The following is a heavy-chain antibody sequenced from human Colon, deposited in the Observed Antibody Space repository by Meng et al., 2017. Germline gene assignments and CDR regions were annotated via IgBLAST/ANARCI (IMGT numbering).Heavy chain of an antibody. CDR1: GGSISSGDYY. CDR3: ARVRRSGDDFDY. V-gene: IGHV4-31*03. CDR2: FYFSGNT. Sequence: QVQLQESGPGLVKPSQTLSLTCTVSGGSISSGDYYWSWSRQHPGKGLEWIGYFYFSGNTYYNPSLKSRVSISVDTSKNRFSLNLSSVTAADTAVYYCARVRRSGDDFDYWGQGTLVTVSS. J-gene: IGHJ4*02. D-gene: IGHD1-26*01.